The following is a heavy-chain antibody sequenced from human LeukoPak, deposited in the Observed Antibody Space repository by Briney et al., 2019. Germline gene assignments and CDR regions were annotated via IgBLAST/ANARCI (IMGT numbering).Heavy chain of an antibody. J-gene: IGHJ4*02. CDR1: GFTFSSYW. CDR2: INSDGSST. CDR3: ARVRSHIAVAGTPFDY. D-gene: IGHD6-19*01. Sequence: GGSLRLSCAASGFTFSSYWMHWVRQAPGKGLVWVSRINSDGSSTSYADSVKGRFTISRDNAKNTLYLQMNSLRAEDTAVYYCARVRSHIAVAGTPFDYWGQGTLVTVSS. V-gene: IGHV3-74*01.